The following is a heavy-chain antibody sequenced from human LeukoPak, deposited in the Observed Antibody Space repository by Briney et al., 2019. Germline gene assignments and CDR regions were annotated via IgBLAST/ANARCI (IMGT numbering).Heavy chain of an antibody. Sequence: GGSLRLSCAASGFTFSDSYMTWIRQAPGKGLEWVSYITNTGNSMEYVYSEKGRFTTSRDNSNNSLYLQMNSLRAENTAVYYCGRGHWGLDYWGQGALVTVSS. D-gene: IGHD7-27*01. J-gene: IGHJ4*02. CDR3: GRGHWGLDY. CDR2: ITNTGNSM. V-gene: IGHV3-11*04. CDR1: GFTFSDSY.